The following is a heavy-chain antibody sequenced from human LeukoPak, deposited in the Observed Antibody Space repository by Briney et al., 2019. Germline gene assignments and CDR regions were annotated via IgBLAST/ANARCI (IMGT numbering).Heavy chain of an antibody. CDR1: GFSLSSYG. J-gene: IGHJ4*02. CDR2: IWQDGSGK. D-gene: IGHD4-17*01. V-gene: IGHV3-33*01. CDR3: TRGGPATVTTPRYHDFDY. Sequence: GGSLRLSCAASGFSLSSYGMHWVRQAPGKGPEWVTVIWQDGSGKYYADSVKGRFTISRDNSKNTLYLQMNSLRVDDTAVYYCTRGGPATVTTPRYHDFDYWGLGTLVTVSS.